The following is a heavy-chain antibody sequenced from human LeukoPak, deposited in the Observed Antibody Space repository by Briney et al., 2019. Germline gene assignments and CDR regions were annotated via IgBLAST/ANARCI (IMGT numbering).Heavy chain of an antibody. D-gene: IGHD4-23*01. CDR2: IYSGGSI. V-gene: IGHV3-66*01. J-gene: IGHJ3*02. CDR1: GFTVSSNY. CDR3: ARYLRTPDVAFDI. Sequence: PGGSLRLSCAASGFTVSSNYMSWVRQAPGKGLEWVSIIYSGGSIYYADSVKGRFTISRDNSKNTQYLQMNSLRAEDTAVYYCARYLRTPDVAFDIWGQGTMVTVSS.